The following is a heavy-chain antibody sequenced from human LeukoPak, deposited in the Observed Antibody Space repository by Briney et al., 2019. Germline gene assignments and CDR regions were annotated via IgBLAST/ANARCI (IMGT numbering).Heavy chain of an antibody. V-gene: IGHV1-69*13. CDR1: GGTFSSYS. CDR2: IIPIFGTA. D-gene: IGHD6-6*01. J-gene: IGHJ4*02. Sequence: VASVKVPCKACGGTFSSYSISWVRQAPGQGLEWMGGIIPIFGTANYAQKFQGRVTITADESTSTAYMELSSLRSEDTAVYYCARHRIAARRLLLDYWGQGTQVTVSA. CDR3: ARHRIAARRLLLDY.